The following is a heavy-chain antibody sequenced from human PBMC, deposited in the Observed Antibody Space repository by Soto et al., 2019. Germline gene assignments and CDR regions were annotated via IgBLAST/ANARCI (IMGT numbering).Heavy chain of an antibody. J-gene: IGHJ4*02. CDR3: AKGRYDFWSPYYFDS. D-gene: IGHD3-3*01. CDR1: GLNFDDFA. V-gene: IGHV3-9*01. CDR2: ITWNSRVL. Sequence: GGSLRLSCVGTGLNFDDFAMHWVRQAPGKGLEWVSGITWNSRVLAYADSVKGRFTTSRDNARNSLYLQMDSLRDEDTALYYCAKGRYDFWSPYYFDSWGQGXLVTVYS.